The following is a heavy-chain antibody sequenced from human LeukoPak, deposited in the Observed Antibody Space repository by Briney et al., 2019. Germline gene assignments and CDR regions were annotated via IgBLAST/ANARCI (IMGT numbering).Heavy chain of an antibody. J-gene: IGHJ5*02. CDR1: GGTFSSYA. D-gene: IGHD2-8*01. V-gene: IGHV1-69*13. CDR3: ARQRDTAMSRYCTNGVCYENWFDP. Sequence: SVKVSCKASGGTFSSYAISWVRQAPGQGLEWMGGIIPIFGTANYAQKFQGRVTITADESTSTAYMELSSLRSEDTAVYYCARQRDTAMSRYCTNGVCYENWFDPWGQGTLVTVSS. CDR2: IIPIFGTA.